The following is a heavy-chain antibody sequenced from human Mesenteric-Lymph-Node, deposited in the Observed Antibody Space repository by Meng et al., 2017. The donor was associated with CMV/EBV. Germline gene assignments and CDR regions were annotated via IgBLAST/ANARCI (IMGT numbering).Heavy chain of an antibody. J-gene: IGHJ4*02. D-gene: IGHD6-13*01. CDR2: IRGSGYSTI. V-gene: IGHV3-48*04. CDR3: GRGLEYSNDY. Sequence: GGSLRLSCAASGFSFSIYSMNWVRQAPGKGLEWVSYIRGSGYSTIYYADSVRGRFTISRDDAKNSLYLQMSSLTAEDTAVYYCGRGLEYSNDYWGQGTLVTVSS. CDR1: GFSFSIYS.